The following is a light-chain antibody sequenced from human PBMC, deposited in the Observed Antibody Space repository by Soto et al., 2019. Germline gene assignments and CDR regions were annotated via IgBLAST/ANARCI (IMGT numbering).Light chain of an antibody. CDR1: QSIRTL. CDR3: QQSYIRPWT. Sequence: DIQLTQFPASLSASVGDRVTITCRASQSIRTLLNWYQQKPGKAPKLLIYGASNLKSGVPSRFSATGSGTEFTLTITSLQPEDFATYYCQQSYIRPWTFGPGAKLEI. CDR2: GAS. J-gene: IGKJ1*01. V-gene: IGKV1-39*01.